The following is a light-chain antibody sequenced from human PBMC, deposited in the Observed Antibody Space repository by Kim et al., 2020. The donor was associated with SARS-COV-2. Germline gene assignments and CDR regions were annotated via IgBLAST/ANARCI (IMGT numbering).Light chain of an antibody. CDR1: SSDVGGYNY. CDR3: SSYTGSSTYV. V-gene: IGLV2-14*04. CDR2: DVS. J-gene: IGLJ1*01. Sequence: GQSITISCTGTSSDVGGYNYVSWYQQHPGKAPKLMIYDVSKRPSGVSNSFSGSKSGNTASLTISGLQAEDEADYYCSSYTGSSTYVFGTGTKVTVL.